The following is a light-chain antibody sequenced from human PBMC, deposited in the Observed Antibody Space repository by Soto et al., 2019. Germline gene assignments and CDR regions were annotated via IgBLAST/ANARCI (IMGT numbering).Light chain of an antibody. CDR2: EGS. V-gene: IGLV2-23*03. Sequence: QSALTQPASVSGSPGQSITISCTGASSSVGSYNLVSWYQQHPGKAPKLMIYEGSKRPSGVSNRFSGSKSGNTASLTISRLQAEDEADYYCCSYAGSNTFWVFGGGTKLTVL. CDR3: CSYAGSNTFWV. J-gene: IGLJ3*02. CDR1: SSSVGSYNL.